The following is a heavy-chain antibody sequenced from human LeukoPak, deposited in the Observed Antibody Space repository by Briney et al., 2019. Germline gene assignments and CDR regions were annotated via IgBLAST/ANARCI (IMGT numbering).Heavy chain of an antibody. Sequence: PGGSLRLSCAASGFTFSDYYMSWVRQAPGKGLEWVSAISGSGGSTYYADSVKGRFTISRDNSKNTLYLQMNSLRAEDTAVYYCARARKRFLEWDHINWFDPWGQGTLVTVSS. CDR1: GFTFSDYY. V-gene: IGHV3-23*01. CDR2: ISGSGGST. D-gene: IGHD3-3*01. CDR3: ARARKRFLEWDHINWFDP. J-gene: IGHJ5*02.